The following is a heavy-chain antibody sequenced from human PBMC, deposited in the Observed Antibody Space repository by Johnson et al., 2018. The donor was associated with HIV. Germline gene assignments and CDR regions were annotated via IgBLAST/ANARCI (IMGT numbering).Heavy chain of an antibody. D-gene: IGHD3-22*01. CDR2: INWNGGST. J-gene: IGHJ3*02. V-gene: IGHV3-20*04. Sequence: VQLVESGGGVVRPGGSLRLSCAASGFTFDDYGMSWVRQAPGKGLEWVSGINWNGGSTGYADSVKGRFTISRDKAKKSLYLQMNSLRAADTALYYCATVTSNGDSSGLVDAFDIWGQGTMVIVSS. CDR3: ATVTSNGDSSGLVDAFDI. CDR1: GFTFDDYG.